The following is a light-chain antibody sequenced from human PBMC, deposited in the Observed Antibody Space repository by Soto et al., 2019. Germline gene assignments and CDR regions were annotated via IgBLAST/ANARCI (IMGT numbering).Light chain of an antibody. CDR2: DVS. J-gene: IGLJ2*01. Sequence: QSALTQPASVSGSPGQSITISCTGTTSDVGAYNYVSWYQQHPGEAPRLMIYDVSYRPSGVSNRFSGSKSGNTASLTISGLRAEDEADYYCSSYSSISYVIFGGGNQLTVL. V-gene: IGLV2-14*01. CDR3: SSYSSISYVI. CDR1: TSDVGAYNY.